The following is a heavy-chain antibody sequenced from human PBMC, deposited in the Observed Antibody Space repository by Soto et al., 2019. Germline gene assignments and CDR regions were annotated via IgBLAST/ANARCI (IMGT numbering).Heavy chain of an antibody. V-gene: IGHV1-18*01. Sequence: QVQLVQSGAEVKKPGASVKVSCKASGYTFTSYGISWVRQAPGQGLEWMGWISAYNGNTNYAQKLQGRVTMTTDTSTSTAYMELRSLRSDYTAVYYCARDLGVKYTSANNNWFDPWGQGTLVTVSS. D-gene: IGHD3-22*01. CDR3: ARDLGVKYTSANNNWFDP. CDR1: GYTFTSYG. J-gene: IGHJ5*02. CDR2: ISAYNGNT.